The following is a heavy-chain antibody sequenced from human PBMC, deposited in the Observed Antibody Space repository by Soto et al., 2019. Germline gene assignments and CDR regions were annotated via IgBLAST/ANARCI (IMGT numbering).Heavy chain of an antibody. J-gene: IGHJ4*02. V-gene: IGHV4-4*02. CDR2: IYHSGST. CDR1: GGSISSSNW. CDR3: ASNQDFYDSSGYYY. D-gene: IGHD3-22*01. Sequence: PEETLSLTCAVSGGSISSSNWWSWVRQPPGKGLEWIGEIYHSGSTNYNPSLKSRVTISMDKSKNQFSLKLNSVTAADTAVYYCASNQDFYDSSGYYYWGQGTLVTVSS.